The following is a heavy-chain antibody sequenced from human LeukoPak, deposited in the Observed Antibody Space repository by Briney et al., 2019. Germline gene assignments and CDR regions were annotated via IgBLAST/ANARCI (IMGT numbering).Heavy chain of an antibody. CDR1: AYIFDTYA. Sequence: ASVKISCNAAAYIFDTYAISWVRHAPGEGLEWMGWISTDNGNTNYAQKFQGRVTMTTHTSTSTAYLDFRSVRSDDTAVYYCAIVWIVAGRDWFDPWGQGPLVTVSS. CDR2: ISTDNGNT. CDR3: AIVWIVAGRDWFDP. J-gene: IGHJ5*02. D-gene: IGHD2-15*01. V-gene: IGHV1-18*04.